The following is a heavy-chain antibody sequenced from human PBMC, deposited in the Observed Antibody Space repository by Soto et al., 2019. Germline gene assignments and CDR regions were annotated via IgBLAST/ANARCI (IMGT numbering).Heavy chain of an antibody. Sequence: PSETLSLTCAVSGGSFTSNNWWTWARQPPGQGLEWIGYIYHSGSTYYNPSLKSRVTISVDRSKNQFSLKLSSVTAADTAVYYCASKSLLWAYWGQGTLVTVSS. J-gene: IGHJ4*02. V-gene: IGHV4-4*02. D-gene: IGHD3-10*01. CDR3: ASKSLLWAY. CDR2: IYHSGST. CDR1: GGSFTSNNW.